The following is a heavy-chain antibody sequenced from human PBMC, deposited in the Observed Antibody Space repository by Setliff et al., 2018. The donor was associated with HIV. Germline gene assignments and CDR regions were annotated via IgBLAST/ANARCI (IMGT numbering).Heavy chain of an antibody. J-gene: IGHJ4*02. Sequence: SETLSLTCAVYGGPSTDHYWNWIRQSPGMGLEWIAEIHHTGYINYNPSLRSRVSVSRDTSTNQFSLKLTSVTAADTAMYYCARVVPVGGNDYWGQGTLVTVSS. CDR1: GGPSTDHY. D-gene: IGHD6-19*01. CDR2: IHHTGYI. CDR3: ARVVPVGGNDY. V-gene: IGHV4-34*01.